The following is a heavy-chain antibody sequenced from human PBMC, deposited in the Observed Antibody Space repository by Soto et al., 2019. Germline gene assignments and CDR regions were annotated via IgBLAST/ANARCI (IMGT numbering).Heavy chain of an antibody. CDR3: ARCMPLGSGGYECGWFDP. D-gene: IGHD3-10*01. V-gene: IGHV1-18*01. CDR1: GYTFTSYG. J-gene: IGHJ5*02. Sequence: GASVKVSCKASGYTFTSYGISWVRQAPGQGLEWMGWISAYNGNTNYAQKLQGRVTMTTDTSTSTAYMELRSLRSDDTAVYYCARCMPLGSGGYECGWFDPWGQGTLVTVSS. CDR2: ISAYNGNT.